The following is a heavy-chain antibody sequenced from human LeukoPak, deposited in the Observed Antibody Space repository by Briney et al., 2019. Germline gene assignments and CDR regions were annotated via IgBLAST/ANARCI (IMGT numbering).Heavy chain of an antibody. D-gene: IGHD5-12*01. CDR3: ARYLGGYDYFDY. Sequence: ASVKVSCTASGYTFTDYYIHWVRQAPGQGLEWMGWIGHTSGDTRFAQKFQGRVAMTTDTSVRKVYMELSSLTSDDTAIYFCARYLGGYDYFDYWGQGSPVTVSS. CDR1: GYTFTDYY. CDR2: IGHTSGDT. V-gene: IGHV1-2*02. J-gene: IGHJ4*02.